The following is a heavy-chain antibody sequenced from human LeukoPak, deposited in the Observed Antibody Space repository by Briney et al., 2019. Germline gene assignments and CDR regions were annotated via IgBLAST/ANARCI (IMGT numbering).Heavy chain of an antibody. Sequence: ASVKVSCKASGGTFSSYAISRVRQAPGQGLEWMGWISAYNGNTNYAQKFQGRVAMTRDTSTSTAYMDLRSLRSDDTAVYYCARDPPVDYYGSESYFQLKFDNWGREPWSPSPQ. V-gene: IGHV1-18*01. CDR1: GGTFSSYA. CDR2: ISAYNGNT. J-gene: IGHJ4*02. CDR3: ARDPPVDYYGSESYFQLKFDN. D-gene: IGHD3-10*01.